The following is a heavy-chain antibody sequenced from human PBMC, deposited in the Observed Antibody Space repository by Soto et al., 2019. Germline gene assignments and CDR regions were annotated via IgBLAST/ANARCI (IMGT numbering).Heavy chain of an antibody. D-gene: IGHD3-16*02. V-gene: IGHV4-59*08. J-gene: IGHJ3*02. CDR1: GGSINSYY. Sequence: QVQLQESGPGLVKPSETLSLTCTVSGGSINSYYWSWIRQPPGKGLEWIGYIYYSGRTNYNPSLKSRVTISEDTSKNQFSLKLSSVTAADTAVYYCARLYGLDAFDIWGQGTMVTVSS. CDR2: IYYSGRT. CDR3: ARLYGLDAFDI.